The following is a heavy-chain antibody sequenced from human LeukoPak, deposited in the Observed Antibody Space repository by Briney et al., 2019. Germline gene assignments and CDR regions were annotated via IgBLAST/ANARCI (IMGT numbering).Heavy chain of an antibody. J-gene: IGHJ6*03. CDR1: GGSISSYY. CDR3: ARVSGYSYYYYYYMDV. D-gene: IGHD3-3*01. Sequence: PSETLSLTCTVSGGSISSYYWSWIRQPPGKGLEWIGYIYYSGSTYYNPSLKSRVTISVDTSKNQFSLKLSSVTAADTAVYYCARVSGYSYYYYYYMDVWGKGTTVTVSS. CDR2: IYYSGST. V-gene: IGHV4-59*08.